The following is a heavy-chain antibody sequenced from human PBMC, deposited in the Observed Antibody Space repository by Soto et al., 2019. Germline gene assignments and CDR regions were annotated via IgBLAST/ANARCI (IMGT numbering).Heavy chain of an antibody. Sequence: SETLSLTCTVSGGSISSGGYYWSCIRQHPGKGLEWIGYIYYSGSTYYNPSLKSLVTISVDTSKNQFSLKLSSVTAADTPVYYCAISSYYHILTGYYHFDYWGQGTLVTVSS. CDR2: IYYSGST. CDR3: AISSYYHILTGYYHFDY. D-gene: IGHD3-9*01. J-gene: IGHJ4*02. V-gene: IGHV4-31*01. CDR1: GGSISSGGYY.